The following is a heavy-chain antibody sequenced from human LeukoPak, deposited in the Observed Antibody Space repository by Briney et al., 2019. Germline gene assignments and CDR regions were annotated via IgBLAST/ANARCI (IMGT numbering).Heavy chain of an antibody. D-gene: IGHD6-6*01. CDR2: ISGSGGST. Sequence: GGSLRLSCAASGFTFSSYEMNWVRQAPGKGLEWVSAISGSGGSTYYADSVKGRFTISRDNSKNTLYLQMNSLRAEDTAVYYCAKKMAIGGQLVPLDYWGQGTLVTVSS. J-gene: IGHJ4*02. CDR1: GFTFSSYE. CDR3: AKKMAIGGQLVPLDY. V-gene: IGHV3-23*01.